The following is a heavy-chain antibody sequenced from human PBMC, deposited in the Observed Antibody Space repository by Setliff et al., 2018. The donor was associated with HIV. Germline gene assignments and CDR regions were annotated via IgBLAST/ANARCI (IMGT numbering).Heavy chain of an antibody. J-gene: IGHJ4*02. D-gene: IGHD3-22*01. CDR3: ILFYDDRSGFYWD. CDR1: GGSFSGYY. Sequence: SETLSLTCTVYGGSFSGYYWTWIRQPPGKGLEFIGEMNHRGVIKYLSSLKSRVTMAVDTSKKQFSLKLKSVTAADTAVYYCILFYDDRSGFYWDWGQGTPVTVSS. V-gene: IGHV4-34*01. CDR2: MNHRGVI.